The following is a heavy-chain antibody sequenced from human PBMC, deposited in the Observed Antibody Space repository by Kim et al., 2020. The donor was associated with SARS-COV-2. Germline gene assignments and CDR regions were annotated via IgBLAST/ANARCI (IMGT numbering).Heavy chain of an antibody. J-gene: IGHJ6*02. V-gene: IGHV3-9*01. CDR1: GFTFDDYA. CDR2: ISWNSGSI. Sequence: GGSLRLSCAASGFTFDDYAMHWVRQAPGKGLEWVSGISWNSGSIGYADSVKGRFTISRDNAKNSLYLQMNSLRAEDTALYYGARGGGLRYFEGYFGMDVWGQGTTVTVSS. CDR3: ARGGGLRYFEGYFGMDV. D-gene: IGHD3-9*01.